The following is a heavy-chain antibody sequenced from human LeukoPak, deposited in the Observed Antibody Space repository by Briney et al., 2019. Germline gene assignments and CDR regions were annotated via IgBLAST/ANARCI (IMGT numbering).Heavy chain of an antibody. CDR2: NYYRGST. CDR3: ARGDFCSKSNCYLRPMDV. J-gene: IGHJ6*03. Sequence: SETLSLTCTVPGGSISDYYWNWIPQPPGKRLEWIGYNYYRGSTTYNPSLKSRVTMSVDTAKNQSSLKLRSVTAADTAVYFCARGDFCSKSNCYLRPMDVWGKGTTVTVSS. D-gene: IGHD3-3*01. CDR1: GGSISDYY. V-gene: IGHV4-59*01.